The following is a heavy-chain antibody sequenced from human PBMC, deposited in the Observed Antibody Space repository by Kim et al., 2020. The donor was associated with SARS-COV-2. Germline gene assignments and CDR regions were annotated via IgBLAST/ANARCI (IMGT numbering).Heavy chain of an antibody. D-gene: IGHD2-21*02. CDR1: GYSFTSYW. V-gene: IGHV5-10-1*01. J-gene: IGHJ4*02. CDR3: ARHDCGGDCYSYYFDY. CDR2: IDPSDSYT. Sequence: GESLKISCKGSGYSFTSYWISWVRQMPGKGLEWMGRIDPSDSYTNYSPSFQGHVTISADKSISTAYLQWSSLKASDTAMYYCARHDCGGDCYSYYFDYWGQGTLVTVSS.